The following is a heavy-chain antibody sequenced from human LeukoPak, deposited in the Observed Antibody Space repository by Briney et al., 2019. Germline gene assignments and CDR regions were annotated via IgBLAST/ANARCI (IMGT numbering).Heavy chain of an antibody. D-gene: IGHD3-10*01. CDR1: GGTFTIYA. J-gene: IGHJ3*02. Sequence: ASVTVSCKSSGGTFTIYAISWVRQAPGQGLEWMGGIIPIFGTANYAQKFQGRVTITADESTSAAYMELSSLRSEDTAVYYCARGSRITMVRGVITPNLDAFDIWGQGTMVTVSS. V-gene: IGHV1-69*13. CDR3: ARGSRITMVRGVITPNLDAFDI. CDR2: IIPIFGTA.